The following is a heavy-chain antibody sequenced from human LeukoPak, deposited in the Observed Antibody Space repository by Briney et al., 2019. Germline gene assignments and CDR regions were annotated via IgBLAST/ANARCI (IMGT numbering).Heavy chain of an antibody. J-gene: IGHJ4*02. D-gene: IGHD3-10*01. CDR3: AWMPGRYFHS. CDR1: GFTISSFW. Sequence: GGSLRLSCAVSGFTISSFWMGWVRQALEKGLEWVANINQAGSEEYYVESERGRFFISRDNAENSLYLQMNSLTAEDTAVYYCAWMPGRYFHSWGQGTLVTVSS. V-gene: IGHV3-7*04. CDR2: INQAGSEE.